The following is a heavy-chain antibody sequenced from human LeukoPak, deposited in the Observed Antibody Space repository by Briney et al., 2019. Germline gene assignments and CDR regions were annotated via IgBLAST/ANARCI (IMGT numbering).Heavy chain of an antibody. D-gene: IGHD6-13*01. CDR3: ARGRYSSTWANFDY. J-gene: IGHJ4*02. CDR1: GFTFDDYG. CDR2: INWNGGTT. Sequence: PGRSLRLSCAASGFTFDDYGMSWVRQAPGKGLEWVSGINWNGGTTGYADSVKGRFTISRDNAKNSLYLQMNSLRAEDTALYHCARGRYSSTWANFDYWGQGTLVTVSS. V-gene: IGHV3-20*01.